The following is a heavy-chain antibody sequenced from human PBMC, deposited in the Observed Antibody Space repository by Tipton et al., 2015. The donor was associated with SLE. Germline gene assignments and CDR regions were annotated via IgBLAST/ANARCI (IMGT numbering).Heavy chain of an antibody. Sequence: LRLSCTVSGGSISSYYWSWIRQPPGKGLEWIGYIYYSGSTYYNPSLKSRVTISVDTSKNQYSLKLNSVTAADTAVYYCAGTGKDAFDLWGQGTMVTVSS. V-gene: IGHV4-59*12. CDR3: AGTGKDAFDL. J-gene: IGHJ3*01. D-gene: IGHD1-1*01. CDR2: IYYSGST. CDR1: GGSISSYY.